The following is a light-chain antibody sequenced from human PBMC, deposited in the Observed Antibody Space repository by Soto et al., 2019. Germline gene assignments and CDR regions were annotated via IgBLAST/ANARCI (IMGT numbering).Light chain of an antibody. Sequence: DIQLTQSPSFLSASVGDRVTITCRASQGISSYFDWYQQRPGKAPKLLIYAASTLQSGVPSRFRGSGSGTEFTLTISSLQPEDFATYYCQQLNSYPLTFGGGTKVEIK. CDR2: AAS. CDR1: QGISSY. V-gene: IGKV1-9*01. J-gene: IGKJ4*01. CDR3: QQLNSYPLT.